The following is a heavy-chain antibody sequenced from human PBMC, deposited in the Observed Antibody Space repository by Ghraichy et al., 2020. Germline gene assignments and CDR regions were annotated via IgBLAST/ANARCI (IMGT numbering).Heavy chain of an antibody. V-gene: IGHV6-1*01. CDR3: ARDHYTSTWRDYYGMDV. J-gene: IGHJ6*02. D-gene: IGHD3-3*01. Sequence: SQTLSRTCAISGDSVSSNSAAWNWIRQSPSRGLEWLGRTYFRSKWFHEYAVAVKSRISVDPDTSKNQFSLRLNSVTPEDTAVYYCARDHYTSTWRDYYGMDVWGQGTTVTVSS. CDR1: GDSVSSNSAA. CDR2: TYFRSKWFH.